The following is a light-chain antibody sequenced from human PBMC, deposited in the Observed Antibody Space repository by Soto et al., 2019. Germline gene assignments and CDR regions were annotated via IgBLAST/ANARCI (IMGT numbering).Light chain of an antibody. Sequence: EIVLTQSPGTLSLSPWERATLSCMASQSVSSSYLACYQQKPGQAPRRRIYGASSSATGIPDRFSGSGSGTDFPHTSRRLEPEEFAVDYCQQYGRAGYTFGQKTKLEIK. CDR1: QSVSSSY. CDR2: GAS. V-gene: IGKV3-20*01. CDR3: QQYGRAGYT. J-gene: IGKJ2*01.